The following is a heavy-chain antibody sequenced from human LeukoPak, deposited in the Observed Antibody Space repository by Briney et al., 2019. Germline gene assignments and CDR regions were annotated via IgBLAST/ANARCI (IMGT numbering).Heavy chain of an antibody. Sequence: SETLSLTCTVSGGSLSSSSYYWGWIRQPPGKGLEWIGSIYYSGSTYYNPSLKSRVTISVDTSKNQFSLKLSSVTAADTAVYYCAGTSDTAMLGPTNYYYYYGMDVWGQGTTVTVSS. CDR2: IYYSGST. V-gene: IGHV4-39*01. D-gene: IGHD5-18*01. J-gene: IGHJ6*02. CDR1: GGSLSSSSYY. CDR3: AGTSDTAMLGPTNYYYYYGMDV.